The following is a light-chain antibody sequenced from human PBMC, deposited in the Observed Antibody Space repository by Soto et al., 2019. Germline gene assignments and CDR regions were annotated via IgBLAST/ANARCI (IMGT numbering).Light chain of an antibody. Sequence: DIHLTHSPSTLSASVGDRGTITCRASESVKSWLAWYQQKPGKAPKLLIYDASSLESGVPSRFSGSGSGTEFSLTISSLQPDDFASYYCQQYKSYPWTFGQGTKVDNK. CDR1: ESVKSW. CDR2: DAS. V-gene: IGKV1-5*01. J-gene: IGKJ1*01. CDR3: QQYKSYPWT.